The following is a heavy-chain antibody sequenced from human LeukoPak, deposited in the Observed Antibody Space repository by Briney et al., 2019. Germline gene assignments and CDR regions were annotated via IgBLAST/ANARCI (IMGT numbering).Heavy chain of an antibody. CDR3: ARDRVTYDYVWGSYRFGYFDY. V-gene: IGHV1-18*01. Sequence: ASVKVSCKASGYTFTSYGTSWVRQAPGQGLEWMGWISAYNGNTNYAQKLQGRVTMTTDTSTSTAYMELRSLRSDDTAVYYCARDRVTYDYVWGSYRFGYFDYWGQGTLVTVSS. CDR1: GYTFTSYG. CDR2: ISAYNGNT. J-gene: IGHJ4*02. D-gene: IGHD3-16*02.